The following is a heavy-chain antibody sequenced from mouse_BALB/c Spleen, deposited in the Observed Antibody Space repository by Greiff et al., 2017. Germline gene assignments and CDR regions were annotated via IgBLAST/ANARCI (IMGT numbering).Heavy chain of an antibody. CDR1: GFSLTSYG. CDR2: IWAGGST. CDR3: ARDWLTYAMDY. D-gene: IGHD4-1*01. J-gene: IGHJ4*01. V-gene: IGHV2-9*02. Sequence: VMLVESGPGLVAPSQSLSITCTVSGFSLTSYGVHWVRQPPGKGLEWLGVIWAGGSTNYNSALMSRLSISKDNSKSQVFLKMNSLQTDDTAMYYCARDWLTYAMDYWGQGTSVTVSS.